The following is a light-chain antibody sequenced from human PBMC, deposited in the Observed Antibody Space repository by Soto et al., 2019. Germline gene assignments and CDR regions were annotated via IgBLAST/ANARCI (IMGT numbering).Light chain of an antibody. CDR2: AAS. V-gene: IGKV1-6*01. Sequence: AIQVTQSPSSLSASVGDRVTITCRASQDIKNDLGWYQQTPGKTPKLLIYAASTLQSGVPSRFSGSGSGTDFTLTIRSLQPEDSGTYYCLHDSTYPRTFGQGTTVEI. CDR1: QDIKND. J-gene: IGKJ1*01. CDR3: LHDSTYPRT.